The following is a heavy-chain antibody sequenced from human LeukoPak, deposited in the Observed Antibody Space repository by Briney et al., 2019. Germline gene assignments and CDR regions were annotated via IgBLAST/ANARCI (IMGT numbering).Heavy chain of an antibody. J-gene: IGHJ4*02. CDR3: ARSPPSSSWYPNKADY. V-gene: IGHV4-34*01. CDR1: GGSFSGYY. CDR2: INHSGST. D-gene: IGHD6-13*01. Sequence: SETLSLTCAVYGGSFSGYYWSWTRQPPGKGLEWIGEINHSGSTNYNPSLKSRVTISVDTSKNQFSLKLSSVTAADTAVYYCARSPPSSSWYPNKADYWGQGTLVTVSS.